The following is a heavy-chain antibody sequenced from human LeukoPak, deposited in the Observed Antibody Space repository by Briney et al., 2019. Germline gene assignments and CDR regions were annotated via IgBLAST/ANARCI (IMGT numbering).Heavy chain of an antibody. J-gene: IGHJ4*02. CDR1: GITLSNYG. D-gene: IGHD3-22*01. Sequence: GGTPRLSCAVSGITLSNYGMSWVRQAPGKGLEWVAGISGSGGGTNYADSVKGRFTISRDNPKNTLYLQMNSLRAEDTAVYFCAKRGVVIRVILVGFHKEAYYFDSWGQGALVTVSS. V-gene: IGHV3-23*01. CDR3: AKRGVVIRVILVGFHKEAYYFDS. CDR2: ISGSGGGT.